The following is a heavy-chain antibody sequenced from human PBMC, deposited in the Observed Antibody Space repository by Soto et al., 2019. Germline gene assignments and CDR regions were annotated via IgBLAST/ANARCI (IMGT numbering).Heavy chain of an antibody. CDR2: ISYDGSNK. CDR3: ARDSLGSRLWVNFDY. D-gene: IGHD5-18*01. J-gene: IGHJ4*02. CDR1: GFTFSSYA. V-gene: IGHV3-30-3*01. Sequence: QVQLVESGGGVVQPGRSLRLSCAASGFTFSSYAMHWVRQAPGKGLEWVAVISYDGSNKYYADSVKGRFTISRDNSKNTLYLQMNSLRAEDTAVYYCARDSLGSRLWVNFDYWGQGTLVTVSS.